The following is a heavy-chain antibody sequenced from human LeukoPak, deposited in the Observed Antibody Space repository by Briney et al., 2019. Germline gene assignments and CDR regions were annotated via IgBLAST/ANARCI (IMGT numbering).Heavy chain of an antibody. V-gene: IGHV3-53*01. CDR1: GFTVSSNY. CDR3: VFVKRNTNWFDP. D-gene: IGHD1/OR15-1a*01. CDR2: LYSGGTT. Sequence: PGGSLRLSCAASGFTVSSNYMSWVLQAPGKGLECVSILYSGGTTYYADSVKGRFTISRDNSKNTLSLQMNNVRAEDTAVYYCVFVKRNTNWFDPWGQGTLVTVSS. J-gene: IGHJ5*02.